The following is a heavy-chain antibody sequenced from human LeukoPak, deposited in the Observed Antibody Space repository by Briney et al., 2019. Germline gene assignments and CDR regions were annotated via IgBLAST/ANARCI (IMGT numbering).Heavy chain of an antibody. J-gene: IGHJ3*02. Sequence: PGGSLRLSCAASGFTFNTAWMSWVRQAPGKGLEWVGRIKSETDGGTTDYAAPVKGRFTISRDDSKNTLYLQMNSLRAEDTAVYYCARDHNTMIVVVDDAFDIWGQGTMVTVSS. CDR3: ARDHNTMIVVVDDAFDI. CDR1: GFTFNTAW. D-gene: IGHD3-22*01. CDR2: IKSETDGGTT. V-gene: IGHV3-15*01.